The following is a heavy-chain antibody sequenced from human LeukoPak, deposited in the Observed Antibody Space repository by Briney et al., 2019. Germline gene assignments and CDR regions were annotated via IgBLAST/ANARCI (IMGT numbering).Heavy chain of an antibody. Sequence: SETLSLTCTVSGVSISRTTYYWGWIRQPPGKGLGWIGSIHFSGNTYYNPSLKSRVTISVDTSKNLFSLKVNSVTAADTAVYYCARDRAQTYYYDSGSSFDPWGQGTLVTVSS. V-gene: IGHV4-39*07. CDR3: ARDRAQTYYYDSGSSFDP. J-gene: IGHJ5*02. CDR1: GVSISRTTYY. D-gene: IGHD3-10*01. CDR2: IHFSGNT.